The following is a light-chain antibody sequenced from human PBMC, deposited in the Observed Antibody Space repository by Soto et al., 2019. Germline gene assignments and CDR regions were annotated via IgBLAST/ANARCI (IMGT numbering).Light chain of an antibody. V-gene: IGKV3-20*01. CDR3: QQCYSTPPT. J-gene: IGKJ1*01. Sequence: EIVLTQSPGTLSLSPGERATLYCRASQSVGSNYLAWYQQKPGQAPRVLIYGASSRATGIPDRFSGSGSGADFTLTISRLEPEDFATYYCQQCYSTPPTFGQGTKVEIK. CDR2: GAS. CDR1: QSVGSNY.